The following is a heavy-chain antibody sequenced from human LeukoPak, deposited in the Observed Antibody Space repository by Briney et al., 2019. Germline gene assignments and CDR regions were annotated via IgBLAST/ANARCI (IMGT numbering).Heavy chain of an antibody. Sequence: PSETLSLTCTVSGGSISSYYWSWIRQPPGKGLEWIGYIYYSGSTNYNPSLKSRVTISVDTSKNQFSLKLSSVTAADTAVYYCAREAGGCGDYGPLLDYWGQGTLVTVSS. D-gene: IGHD4-17*01. V-gene: IGHV4-59*01. CDR2: IYYSGST. J-gene: IGHJ4*02. CDR1: GGSISSYY. CDR3: AREAGGCGDYGPLLDY.